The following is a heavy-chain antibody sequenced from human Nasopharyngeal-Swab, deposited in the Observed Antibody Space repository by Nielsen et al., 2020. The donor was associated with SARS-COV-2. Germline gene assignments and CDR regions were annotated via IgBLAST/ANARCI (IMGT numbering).Heavy chain of an antibody. CDR2: IYYSGST. J-gene: IGHJ4*02. CDR1: GGSISSSSYY. Sequence: PSETLSLTCTVSGGSISSSSYYWGWIRQPPGKGLEWIGSIYYSGSTYYNPSLKSRVTISVDTSKNQFSLKLSSVTAADTAVYYCRCYCGGDCYVPGYWGQGTLVTVSS. V-gene: IGHV4-39*01. D-gene: IGHD2-21*02. CDR3: RCYCGGDCYVPGY.